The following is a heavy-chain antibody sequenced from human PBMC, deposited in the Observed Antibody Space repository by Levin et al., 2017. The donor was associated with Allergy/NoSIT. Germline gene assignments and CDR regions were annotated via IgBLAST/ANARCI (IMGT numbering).Heavy chain of an antibody. V-gene: IGHV1-2*04. CDR2: INPKNGDT. J-gene: IGHJ2*01. CDR3: VRDSGRPGRFWYFDL. D-gene: IGHD3-10*01. Sequence: GESLKISCAASGYTFRAFYVHWVRQAPGQGPEWLGWINPKNGDTEYAQTFQGWVTMTRDTSISTAYLELKRLASVDTAVYYCVRDSGRPGRFWYFDLWGRGTLVTVSS. CDR1: GYTFRAFY.